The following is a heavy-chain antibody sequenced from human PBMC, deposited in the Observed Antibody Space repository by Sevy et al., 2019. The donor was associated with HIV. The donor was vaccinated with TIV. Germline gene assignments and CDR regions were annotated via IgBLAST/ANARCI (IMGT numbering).Heavy chain of an antibody. CDR1: GFTFSSYA. V-gene: IGHV3-30*04. CDR2: ISYDGSNK. J-gene: IGHJ4*02. Sequence: GGSLRLSCAASGFTFSSYAMHWVRQAPGKGLEWVAVISYDGSNKYYADSVKGRFTISRDNSKNTRYLQMNSLRAEDTAVYYCARAALLLWFGELLSAESYFDYWGQGTLVTVSS. D-gene: IGHD3-10*01. CDR3: ARAALLLWFGELLSAESYFDY.